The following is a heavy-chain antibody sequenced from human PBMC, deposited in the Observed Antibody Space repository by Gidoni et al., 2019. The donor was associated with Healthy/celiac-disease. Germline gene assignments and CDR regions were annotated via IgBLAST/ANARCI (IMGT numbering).Heavy chain of an antibody. CDR3: ARTPPIITMVRGVNTPPYGMDV. J-gene: IGHJ6*02. D-gene: IGHD3-10*01. V-gene: IGHV4-59*01. CDR2: IYYSGST. Sequence: GKGLEWIGYIYYSGSTNYNPSLKSRVTISVDTSKNQFSLKLSSVTAADTAVYYCARTPPIITMVRGVNTPPYGMDVWGQGTTVTVSS.